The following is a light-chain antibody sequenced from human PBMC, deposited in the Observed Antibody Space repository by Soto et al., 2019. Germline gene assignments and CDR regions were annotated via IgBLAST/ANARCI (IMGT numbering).Light chain of an antibody. CDR2: EVS. V-gene: IGLV2-14*01. Sequence: QSALTQPASVSGSPGQSITISCTGTSSDVGAYNHVSWYQQHPGKAPQLIIYEVSNRPSGLSNRFSGSKSGTSASLAISGLQSEDEADYYCAAWDDSLNGLVFGTGTKVTVL. CDR1: SSDVGAYNH. J-gene: IGLJ1*01. CDR3: AAWDDSLNGLV.